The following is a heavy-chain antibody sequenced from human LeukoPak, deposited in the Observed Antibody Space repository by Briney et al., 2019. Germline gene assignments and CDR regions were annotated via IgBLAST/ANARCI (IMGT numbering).Heavy chain of an antibody. D-gene: IGHD2-15*01. V-gene: IGHV1-46*01. CDR2: INPSGGST. CDR1: GYTFTSYY. Sequence: GASVKVSCKASGYTFTSYYMHWVRQAPGQGLEWMGIINPSGGSTSYAQKFQGGVTMTRDTSTSTVYMELSSLRSEDTAVYYCARGPDIVVVVAALGDYWGQGTLVTVSS. J-gene: IGHJ4*02. CDR3: ARGPDIVVVVAALGDY.